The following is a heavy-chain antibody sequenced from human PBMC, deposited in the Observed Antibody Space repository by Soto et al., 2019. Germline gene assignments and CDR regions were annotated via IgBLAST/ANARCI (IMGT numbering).Heavy chain of an antibody. Sequence: QVQLVQSGAEVKKPGASVKVSCKASGYTFTSYGISWVRQAPGQGLEWMGWISAYNGNTNYAQKLQGRATMTTDTSTSPAYREPRSLRSDDTAVYYCARDRIVGATSYYYYGMDVWGQGTTLTVSS. CDR2: ISAYNGNT. J-gene: IGHJ6*02. CDR3: ARDRIVGATSYYYYGMDV. V-gene: IGHV1-18*01. D-gene: IGHD1-26*01. CDR1: GYTFTSYG.